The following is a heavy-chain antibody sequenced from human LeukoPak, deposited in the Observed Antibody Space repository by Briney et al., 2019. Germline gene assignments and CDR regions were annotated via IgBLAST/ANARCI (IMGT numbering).Heavy chain of an antibody. CDR3: TRLGYCSGGSCPNWFDP. CDR1: GYSFTSYW. Sequence: GESLKISCKGSGYSFTSYWIGWVRQMPGKGLEWMGIIYPGDSDTRYSPSFQGQVTISADKSISTAYLQWSSLKASDTAMYYWTRLGYCSGGSCPNWFDPWGQGNLVTVSS. J-gene: IGHJ5*02. CDR2: IYPGDSDT. V-gene: IGHV5-51*01. D-gene: IGHD2-15*01.